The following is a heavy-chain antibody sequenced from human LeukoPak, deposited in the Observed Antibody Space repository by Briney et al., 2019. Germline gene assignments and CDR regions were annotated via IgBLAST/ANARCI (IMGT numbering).Heavy chain of an antibody. CDR1: GGSISSYY. J-gene: IGHJ4*02. CDR2: IYSSESI. D-gene: IGHD6-19*01. V-gene: IGHV4-4*07. CDR3: ARDFRGIAVAGDY. Sequence: SETLSLTCTVSGGSISSYYWNWIRQPAGKGLEWIGRIYSSESINYNPSLKSRVTMSVDTSKNQFSLRLSSVTAADTAVYYCARDFRGIAVAGDYWGQGTLVTVSP.